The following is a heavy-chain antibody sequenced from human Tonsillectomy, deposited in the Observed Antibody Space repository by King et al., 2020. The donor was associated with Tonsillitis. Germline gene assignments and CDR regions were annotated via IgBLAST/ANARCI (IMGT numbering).Heavy chain of an antibody. V-gene: IGHV1-69*01. CDR3: ARGALLRYFDWLSNNWFDP. CDR2: IIPMSGTA. Sequence: QLVQSGAEVKKPGSSVKVSCKASGGTFSSYAISWVRQAPGQGLEWMGGIIPMSGTANYAQKFQGRVTITADESTSTAYIELSSLRSEDTALYYCARGALLRYFDWLSNNWFDPWGQGTLVTVSS. D-gene: IGHD3-9*01. CDR1: GGTFSSYA. J-gene: IGHJ5*02.